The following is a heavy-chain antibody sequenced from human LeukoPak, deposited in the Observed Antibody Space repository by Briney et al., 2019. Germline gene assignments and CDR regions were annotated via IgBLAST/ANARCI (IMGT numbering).Heavy chain of an antibody. Sequence: SETLSLTCAVYGGSFSGYYWSWVRQPPGKGLEWIGSFYYSGSTYYNPSLKSRVTISVDTSKNQFSLKLSSVTAADTAVYYCARLSQSTQFDYWGQGTLVTVSS. D-gene: IGHD5/OR15-5a*01. CDR1: GGSFSGYY. CDR2: FYYSGST. J-gene: IGHJ4*02. CDR3: ARLSQSTQFDY. V-gene: IGHV4-34*01.